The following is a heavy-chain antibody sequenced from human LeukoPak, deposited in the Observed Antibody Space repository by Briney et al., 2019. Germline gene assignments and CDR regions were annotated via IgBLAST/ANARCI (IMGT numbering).Heavy chain of an antibody. V-gene: IGHV4-38-2*02. CDR3: ARDKKEALPAAAGWYDP. Sequence: PSETLSLTCTVSGYSISSGYCWGWIRQPPWKGMAWVGSIYHSGSNYYNPSLKRRATIAVDTSKNQSSLKLSGVTAADTAVYYCARDKKEALPAAAGWYDPWGQGTLVTVSS. D-gene: IGHD2-2*01. CDR2: IYHSGSN. J-gene: IGHJ5*02. CDR1: GYSISSGYC.